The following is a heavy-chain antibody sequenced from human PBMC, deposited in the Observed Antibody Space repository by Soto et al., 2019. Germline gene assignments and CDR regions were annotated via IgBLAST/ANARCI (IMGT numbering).Heavy chain of an antibody. J-gene: IGHJ5*02. CDR1: GASISGFY. V-gene: IGHV4-4*07. D-gene: IGHD1-1*01. Sequence: PSETLSLTCTVSGASISGFYWSWIRKSAGKGLEWIGRIYATGTTDYNPSLKSRVMMSVDTSKKQLYLKLRSVTAADTAVYYCVRDGTKTLRDWFDPWGQGISVTVSS. CDR2: IYATGTT. CDR3: VRDGTKTLRDWFDP.